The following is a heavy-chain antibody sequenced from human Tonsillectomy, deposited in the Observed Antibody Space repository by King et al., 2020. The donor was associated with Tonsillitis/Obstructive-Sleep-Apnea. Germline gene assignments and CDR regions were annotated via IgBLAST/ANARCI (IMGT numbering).Heavy chain of an antibody. D-gene: IGHD4-23*01. CDR3: ARDHPYDYGGRWWFDP. J-gene: IGHJ5*02. Sequence: QLVQSGAEVKKPGASVKVSCKASGYTFTSYYMHWVRQAPGQGLEWMGIINPSGGSTSYAQKFQGRVTMTRDTSTSTGYMELSSLRSEDTAVYYCARDHPYDYGGRWWFDPWGQGTLVTVSS. CDR2: INPSGGST. CDR1: GYTFTSYY. V-gene: IGHV1-46*01.